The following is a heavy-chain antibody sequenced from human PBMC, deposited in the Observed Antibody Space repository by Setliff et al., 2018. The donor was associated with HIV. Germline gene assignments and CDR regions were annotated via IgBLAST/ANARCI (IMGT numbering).Heavy chain of an antibody. D-gene: IGHD3-22*01. Sequence: PSETLSLTCAVYGGSLSGYYWSWIRQPPGKGLEWFGEINHSGSTNYNPSLKSRVTISVDTSKNQFSLKLSSATAADTAVYYCARSRLRYYDSSGYYPSYFDYWGQGTLVTVSS. CDR3: ARSRLRYYDSSGYYPSYFDY. V-gene: IGHV4-34*01. J-gene: IGHJ4*02. CDR2: INHSGST. CDR1: GGSLSGYY.